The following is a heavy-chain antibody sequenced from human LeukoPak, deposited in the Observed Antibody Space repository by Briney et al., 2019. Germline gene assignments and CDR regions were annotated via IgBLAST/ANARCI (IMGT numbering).Heavy chain of an antibody. CDR1: GYTFINYG. CDR2: ISVYNGNT. J-gene: IGHJ3*02. D-gene: IGHD3-16*01. Sequence: ASVKVSCKASGYTFINYGISWVRQAPGQGLEGMGWISVYNGNTNYAQKLQGRVTMTTDTSTSTAYMELRSLRSDDTAVYYCARDGAVGGAFDIWGQGTMVTVSS. V-gene: IGHV1-18*01. CDR3: ARDGAVGGAFDI.